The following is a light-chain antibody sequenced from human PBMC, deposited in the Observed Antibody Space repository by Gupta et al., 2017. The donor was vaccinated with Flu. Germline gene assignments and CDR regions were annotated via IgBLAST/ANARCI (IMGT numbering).Light chain of an antibody. CDR2: EVS. CDR3: SSYRDTNIVVI. CDR1: SSDVGGYDY. J-gene: IGLJ2*01. Sequence: QSALTQPASVSGSPGQSITISCTGTSSDVGGYDYVSWYQHLPGKAPRLMIFEVSRRPSGISSRFSGSKSGNTASLTISGLQADDEGDYYCSSYRDTNIVVIFGGGTKLTVL. V-gene: IGLV2-14*01.